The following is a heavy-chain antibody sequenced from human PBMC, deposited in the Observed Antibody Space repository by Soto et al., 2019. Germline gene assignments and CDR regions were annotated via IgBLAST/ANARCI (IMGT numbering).Heavy chain of an antibody. CDR3: AGGIAAAWEVLAH. V-gene: IGHV4-34*01. CDR2: IRSSGYT. J-gene: IGHJ5*02. CDR1: GGSFSHYF. D-gene: IGHD6-13*01. Sequence: PSETLSLTCGVYGGSFSHYFWTWVRQTPERGLEWIGEIRSSGYTDYSPSLKSRLTISIDTSKSQFSLELTSMTAADTAIYYCAGGIAAAWEVLAHWGQGALVTVS.